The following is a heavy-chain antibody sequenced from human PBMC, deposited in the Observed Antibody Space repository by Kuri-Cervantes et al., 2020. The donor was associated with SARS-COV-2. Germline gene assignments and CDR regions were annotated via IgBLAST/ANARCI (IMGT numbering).Heavy chain of an antibody. V-gene: IGHV3-30-3*01. CDR1: GYSISSGY. CDR2: ISYDGSNK. CDR3: ARGDYGDYGDY. J-gene: IGHJ4*02. D-gene: IGHD4-17*01. Sequence: LSLTCAVSGYSISSGYYWGWVRQAPGKGLEWVAVISYDGSNKYYADSVKGRFTISRDNSKNTLYLQMNSLRAEDTAVYYCARGDYGDYGDYWGQGTLVTVSS.